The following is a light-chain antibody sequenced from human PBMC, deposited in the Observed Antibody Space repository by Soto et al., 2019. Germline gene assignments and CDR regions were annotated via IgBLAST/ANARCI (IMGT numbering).Light chain of an antibody. CDR1: SSNLGSNS. J-gene: IGLJ3*02. V-gene: IGLV1-44*01. CDR3: AVWDDMRNGPV. CDR2: SNN. Sequence: QAVLTQPPSASGTPGQRVSISCSGSSSNLGSNSVNWYQHLPGTAPKLLISSNNQRPSGVPDRFSGSKSGTSASLAISGLQSEDEADYYCAVWDDMRNGPVFGGGTKLTVL.